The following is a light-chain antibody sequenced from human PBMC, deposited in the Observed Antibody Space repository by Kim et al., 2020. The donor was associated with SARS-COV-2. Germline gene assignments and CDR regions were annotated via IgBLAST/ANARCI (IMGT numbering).Light chain of an antibody. V-gene: IGLV2-14*03. CDR1: SSYVGGYNY. CDR2: DVS. Sequence: QPITISCTGTSSYVGGYNYVSWYQQHPGKAPKLMIYDVSNRPSGVSNRFSGSKSGNTASLTISGLQAEDEADYYCSSYTSSSTWVFGGGTQLTVL. CDR3: SSYTSSSTWV. J-gene: IGLJ3*02.